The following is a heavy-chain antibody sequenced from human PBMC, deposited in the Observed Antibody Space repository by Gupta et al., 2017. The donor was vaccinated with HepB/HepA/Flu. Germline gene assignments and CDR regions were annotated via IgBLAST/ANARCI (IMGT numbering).Heavy chain of an antibody. V-gene: IGHV4-39*01. J-gene: IGHJ1*01. CDR3: ASYTSQQKYFQH. CDR2: ST. Sequence: STYYNPSLKSRVTISVDTSKNQFSLKLSSVTAADTAVYYCASYTSQQKYFQHWGQGTLVTVSS. D-gene: IGHD2-2*02.